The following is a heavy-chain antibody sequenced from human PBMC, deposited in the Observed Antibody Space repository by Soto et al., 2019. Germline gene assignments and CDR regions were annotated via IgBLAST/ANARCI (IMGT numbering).Heavy chain of an antibody. CDR3: ATSSGWYYFAY. CDR1: GVSISSYY. V-gene: IGHV4-59*13. D-gene: IGHD6-19*01. CDR2: IYYTGST. J-gene: IGHJ4*02. Sequence: QVQLQEWGPGLVKPSETLSLTCSVSGVSISSYYWSWIRQPPGKGLEWIGSIYYTGSTNYNPSLNSRVTISVDTSKNQFSLKMTSVTAADTAMYYCATSSGWYYFAYWGQGTLVTVSS.